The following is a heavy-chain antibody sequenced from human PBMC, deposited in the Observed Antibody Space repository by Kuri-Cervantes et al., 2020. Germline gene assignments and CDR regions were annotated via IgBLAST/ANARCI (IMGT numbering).Heavy chain of an antibody. V-gene: IGHV1-46*01. J-gene: IGHJ3*02. CDR1: GYTFTSYY. CDR3: ARAPGSRGVVPAAFDI. CDR2: INPSGGST. Sequence: ASVKVSCKASGYTFTSYYMHWVRQAPGQGLEWMGIINPSGGSTSYAQKFQGRVTISVDTSKNQFSLKLSSVTAADTAVYYCARAPGSRGVVPAAFDIWGQGTMVTVS. D-gene: IGHD2-2*01.